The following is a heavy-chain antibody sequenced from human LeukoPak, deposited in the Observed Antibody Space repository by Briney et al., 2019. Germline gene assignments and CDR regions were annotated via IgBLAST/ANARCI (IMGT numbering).Heavy chain of an antibody. V-gene: IGHV4-39*01. J-gene: IGHJ5*02. CDR2: IYYSGST. CDR3: ARHKSWGYCSSTSCSRWFDP. CDR1: GGSISSSSYY. Sequence: PSETLSLTCTVSGGSISSSSYYWGWIRQPPGKGLEWIGSIYYSGSTYYNPSLKSRVTISVDTFKNQFSLKLSSVTAADTAVYYCARHKSWGYCSSTSCSRWFDPWGQGTLVTVSS. D-gene: IGHD2-2*01.